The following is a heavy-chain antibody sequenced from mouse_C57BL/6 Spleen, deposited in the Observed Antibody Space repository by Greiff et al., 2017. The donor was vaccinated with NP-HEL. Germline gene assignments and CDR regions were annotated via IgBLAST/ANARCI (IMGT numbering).Heavy chain of an antibody. CDR1: GYTFTDYY. J-gene: IGHJ1*03. D-gene: IGHD1-1*01. CDR3: ARGDYGSSDWYFDV. CDR2: INPYNGGT. Sequence: VQLQQSGPVLVKPGASVKVSCKASGYTFTDYYMNWVKQSHGKSLEWIGVINPYNGGTSYNQKFKGKATLTVDKSSSTAYMELNSLTSEDSAVYYCARGDYGSSDWYFDVWGTGTTVTVSS. V-gene: IGHV1-19*01.